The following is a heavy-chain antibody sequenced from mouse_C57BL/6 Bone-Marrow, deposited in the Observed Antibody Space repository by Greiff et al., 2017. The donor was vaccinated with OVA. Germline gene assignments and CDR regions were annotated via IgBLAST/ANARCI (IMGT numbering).Heavy chain of an antibody. Sequence: VQLQQSGAELVRPGTSVKVSCKASGYAFTNYLIEWVKQRPGQGLEWIGVIDPENGDTEYASKFQGKATITADTSSNTAYLQLSSLTSEDTAVYYCTPSTTPCFAYWGQGTLVTVSA. V-gene: IGHV1-54*02. CDR2: IDPENGDT. J-gene: IGHJ3*01. D-gene: IGHD2-12*01. CDR3: TPSTTPCFAY. CDR1: GYAFTNYL.